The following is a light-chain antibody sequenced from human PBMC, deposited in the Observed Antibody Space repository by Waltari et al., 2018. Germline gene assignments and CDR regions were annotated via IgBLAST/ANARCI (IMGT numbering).Light chain of an antibody. Sequence: DIQMTESPSSLSASVGDRVTITCRASQGISNSLAWYQQKPGKAPKLLLYAASRLESGVPSRFSGSGSGTDYTLTISSLQPEDFATYYCQQYYSTLRTFGQGTKVEIK. CDR3: QQYYSTLRT. CDR2: AAS. V-gene: IGKV1-NL1*01. CDR1: QGISNS. J-gene: IGKJ1*01.